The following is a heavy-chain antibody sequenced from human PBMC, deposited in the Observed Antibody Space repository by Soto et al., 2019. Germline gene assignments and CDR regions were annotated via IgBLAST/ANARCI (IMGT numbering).Heavy chain of an antibody. J-gene: IGHJ6*03. CDR1: GDSIANYY. V-gene: IGHV4-59*01. D-gene: IGHD6-13*01. Sequence: SETLSLTCTVSGDSIANYYWSWIRQPPGKGLEWIGYIYYTGNTNYNPSLESRVTISVDTSRNRFSLNLTSATAADTAVYYCARKGAAASYAHYYMDVWGRGTAVTVSS. CDR3: ARKGAAASYAHYYMDV. CDR2: IYYTGNT.